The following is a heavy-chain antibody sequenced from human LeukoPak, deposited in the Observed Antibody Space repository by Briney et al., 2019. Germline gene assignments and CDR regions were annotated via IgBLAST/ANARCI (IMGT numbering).Heavy chain of an antibody. Sequence: GGSLRLSCAASGFIFSRYSMNWVRQAPGKGLEWVSHIRSSSGTFYADSVKGRFTISRDNARNSLYLQMNNLRGEDTAIYYCARDAGNSGYGCDLWGQGTLVTVSS. J-gene: IGHJ5*02. D-gene: IGHD5-12*01. V-gene: IGHV3-48*01. CDR3: ARDAGNSGYGCDL. CDR2: IRSSSGT. CDR1: GFIFSRYS.